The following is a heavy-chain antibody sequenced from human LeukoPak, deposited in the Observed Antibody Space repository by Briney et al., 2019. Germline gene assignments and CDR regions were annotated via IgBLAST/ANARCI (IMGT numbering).Heavy chain of an antibody. Sequence: GGSLRLSCAASGFTFSSYWMNWARQAPGKGLEWVASINHNGNVNYYVDSVKGRFTISRDNAKNSLYLQMSNLRAEDTAVYFCARGVGLDVWGQGATVTVSS. CDR2: INHNGNVN. CDR3: ARGVGLDV. CDR1: GFTFSSYW. J-gene: IGHJ6*02. D-gene: IGHD3-16*01. V-gene: IGHV3-7*03.